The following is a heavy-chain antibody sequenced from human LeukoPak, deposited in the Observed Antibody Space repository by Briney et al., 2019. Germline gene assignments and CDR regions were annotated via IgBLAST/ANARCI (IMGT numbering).Heavy chain of an antibody. CDR2: IIPILGIA. V-gene: IGHV1-69*04. CDR3: AREKTCSSTSCYLVTDAFDI. D-gene: IGHD2-2*01. J-gene: IGHJ3*02. Sequence: GASVKVSCKASGGTFISYAISWVRQAPGQGLEWMGRIIPILGIANYAQKFQGRVTITADKSTSTAYMELSSLRSEDTAVYYCAREKTCSSTSCYLVTDAFDIWGQGTMVTVSS. CDR1: GGTFISYA.